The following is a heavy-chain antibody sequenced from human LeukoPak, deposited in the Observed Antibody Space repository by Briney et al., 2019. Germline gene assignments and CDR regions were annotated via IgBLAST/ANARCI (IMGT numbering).Heavy chain of an antibody. CDR1: GGSFSGYY. CDR3: AKSTAVAGNFDY. CDR2: INHSGST. J-gene: IGHJ4*02. V-gene: IGHV4-34*01. D-gene: IGHD6-19*01. Sequence: PSETLSLTCAVYGGSFSGYYWSWIRQPPGKGLEWIGEINHSGSTNYNPSLTSRVTISVDTSKNQFSLKLSSGTAADTAVYYCAKSTAVAGNFDYWGQGTLVTVSS.